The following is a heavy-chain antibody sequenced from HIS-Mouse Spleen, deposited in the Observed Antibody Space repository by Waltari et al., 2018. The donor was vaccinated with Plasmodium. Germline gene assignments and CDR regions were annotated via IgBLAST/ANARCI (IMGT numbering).Heavy chain of an antibody. CDR2: ISGSGGST. Sequence: EVQLLESGGGLVQPGGSLRLSCAASGFTFSRHSMSWVRQAPGKGLEWVSAISGSGGSTYYADSVKGRFTISRDNSKNTLYLQMNSLRAEDTAVYYCAKDPGLGSYYFDYWGQGTLVTVSS. CDR1: GFTFSRHS. J-gene: IGHJ4*02. D-gene: IGHD3-9*01. V-gene: IGHV3-23*01. CDR3: AKDPGLGSYYFDY.